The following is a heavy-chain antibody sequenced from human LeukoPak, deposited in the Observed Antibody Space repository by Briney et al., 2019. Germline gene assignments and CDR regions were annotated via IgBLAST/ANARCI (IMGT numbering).Heavy chain of an antibody. D-gene: IGHD1-26*01. CDR2: IFPSGGEI. V-gene: IGHV3-23*01. CDR1: GFTFSTFA. Sequence: PGGSLRLSCAASGFTFSTFAMIWVRQPPGKGLEWVSSIFPSGGEIHCADSVRGRFTISRDNSKSTLYLQMNSLRAEDTAVYYCAKDWRYSGSYGDVAFDYWGQGTLVTVSS. CDR3: AKDWRYSGSYGDVAFDY. J-gene: IGHJ4*02.